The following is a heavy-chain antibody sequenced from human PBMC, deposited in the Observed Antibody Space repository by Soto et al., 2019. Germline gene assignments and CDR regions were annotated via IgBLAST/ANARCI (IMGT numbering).Heavy chain of an antibody. CDR2: ISSSSSTI. V-gene: IGHV3-48*01. Sequence: EVQLVESGGGLVEHGGSLRLSGAASGFTFSSYSMNWVRQAPGKGLEWVSYISSSSSTIYYADSVTGRFTSSRDNAKNSLYLHMNTLRAADTTVTYCAGDKVYDIGFDAWGRGTLVTVSS. D-gene: IGHD2-8*01. CDR1: GFTFSSYS. CDR3: AGDKVYDIGFDA. J-gene: IGHJ4*02.